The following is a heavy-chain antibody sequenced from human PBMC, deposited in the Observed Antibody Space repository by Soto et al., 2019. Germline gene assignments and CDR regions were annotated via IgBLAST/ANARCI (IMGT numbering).Heavy chain of an antibody. CDR3: VRGYCTSSASCEGDFQH. CDR2: IDPIGGNT. Sequence: QVQLEQSGAEVKEPGASVKISCKASGYTFTTYHIHWVRQAPGQGLDWMGMIDPIGGNTGYARKFQDRVAMTRDTSTGTADIEVSSLRFDDTAMYFCVRGYCTSSASCEGDFQHWGQGTLVTVSS. J-gene: IGHJ1*01. V-gene: IGHV1-46*01. CDR1: GYTFTTYH. D-gene: IGHD2-2*01.